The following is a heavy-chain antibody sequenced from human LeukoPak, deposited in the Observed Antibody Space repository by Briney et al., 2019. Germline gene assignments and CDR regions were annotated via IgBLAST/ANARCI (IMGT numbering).Heavy chain of an antibody. Sequence: GASVTVSCKASGGTFSSYAISWVRQAPGKGLEWMGGIIPIFGIANYAQKFQGRVTITADKSTSTAYMELSSLRSEDTAVYYCARAVYYYDSSGYYSGFFYYWGQGTLVTVSS. CDR3: ARAVYYYDSSGYYSGFFYY. V-gene: IGHV1-69*10. CDR1: GGTFSSYA. CDR2: IIPIFGIA. J-gene: IGHJ4*02. D-gene: IGHD3-22*01.